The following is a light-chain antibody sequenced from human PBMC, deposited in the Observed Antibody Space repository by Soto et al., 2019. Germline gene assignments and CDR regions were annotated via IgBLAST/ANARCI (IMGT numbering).Light chain of an antibody. Sequence: QAVVTQPPSVSGAPGQRVTISCTGSSSNIGTGYDVHWYQQLPGTAPKLLIYGNNNRPSGVPDRFSVSKSGTSASLAITGLQAEDEADYYCQSYDSSLSGLLFGGGTKLTVL. V-gene: IGLV1-40*01. CDR2: GNN. CDR1: SSNIGTGYD. J-gene: IGLJ2*01. CDR3: QSYDSSLSGLL.